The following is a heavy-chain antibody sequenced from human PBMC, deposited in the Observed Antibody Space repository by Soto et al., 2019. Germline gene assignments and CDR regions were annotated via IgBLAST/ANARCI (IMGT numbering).Heavy chain of an antibody. Sequence: GESLKISCKGSGYSFTSYWIGWVRQMPGKGLEWMGIIYPGDSDTRYSPSFQGQVTISADKSISTAYLQWSGLKASDTAMYYCARGPPTKNIVVVPAAMGAYYYYYYMDVWGKGPTVTVSS. J-gene: IGHJ6*03. CDR3: ARGPPTKNIVVVPAAMGAYYYYYYMDV. CDR1: GYSFTSYW. V-gene: IGHV5-51*01. D-gene: IGHD2-2*01. CDR2: IYPGDSDT.